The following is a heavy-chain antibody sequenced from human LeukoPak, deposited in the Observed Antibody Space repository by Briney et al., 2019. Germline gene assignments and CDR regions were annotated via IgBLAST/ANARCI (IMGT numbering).Heavy chain of an antibody. V-gene: IGHV3-23*01. CDR3: AKDRFYYDSDY. Sequence: GGSLRLSCAASGFTFSTYNMHWVRQAPGKGLEWVSAISGSGGSTYYADSVKGRFTISRDNSKNTLYLQMNSLRAEDTAVYYCAKDRFYYDSDYWGQGTLVTVSS. J-gene: IGHJ4*02. CDR2: ISGSGGST. CDR1: GFTFSTYN. D-gene: IGHD3-22*01.